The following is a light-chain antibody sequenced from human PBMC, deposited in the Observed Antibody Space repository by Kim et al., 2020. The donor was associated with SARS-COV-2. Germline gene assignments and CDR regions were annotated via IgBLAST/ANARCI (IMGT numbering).Light chain of an antibody. CDR1: QSGRSNY. CDR3: QQYYSSPRT. V-gene: IGKV3-20*01. J-gene: IGKJ1*01. CDR2: TAS. Sequence: GERATLTCRTSQSGRSNYLNWYQQKPGQAPSLLIYTASSRATGIPERFSGSGSGTEFTLTISSLEPEDFAVYYCQQYYSSPRTFGQGTKVDIK.